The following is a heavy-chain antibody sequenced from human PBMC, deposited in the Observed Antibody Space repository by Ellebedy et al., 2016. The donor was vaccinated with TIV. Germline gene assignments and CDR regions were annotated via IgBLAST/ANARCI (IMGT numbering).Heavy chain of an antibody. D-gene: IGHD6-13*01. J-gene: IGHJ5*02. CDR2: IYYSGST. Sequence: SETLSLTCTVSGGSISSSSYYWGWIRQPPGKGLEWIGSIYYSGSTYYNPSLKSRVTISVDTSKNQFSLKLSSVTAADTAVYYCARGRMAAAGLGGWFDPWGQGTLVTVSS. CDR1: GGSISSSSYY. V-gene: IGHV4-39*07. CDR3: ARGRMAAAGLGGWFDP.